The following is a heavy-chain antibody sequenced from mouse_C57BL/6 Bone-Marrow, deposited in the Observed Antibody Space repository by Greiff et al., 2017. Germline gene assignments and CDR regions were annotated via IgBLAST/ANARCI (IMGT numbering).Heavy chain of an antibody. V-gene: IGHV2-4*01. CDR3: TKIADDAMAY. CDR1: GFSLTSYG. J-gene: IGHJ4*01. CDR2: IWSGGST. Sequence: QVQLQQSGPGLVQPSQSLSITCTVSGFSLTSYGVHWVRQPPGKGLEWLGVIWSGGSTDYNAAFISKLSISKDNSKSQVYFKMNSLQTDDTATYYCTKIADDAMAYWGQGTSVTVSS.